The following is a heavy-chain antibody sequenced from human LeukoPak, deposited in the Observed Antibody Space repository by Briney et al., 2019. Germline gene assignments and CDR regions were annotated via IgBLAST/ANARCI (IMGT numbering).Heavy chain of an antibody. CDR2: IYSSGTT. CDR3: ARFGGNQLLFDY. CDR1: GDSITNYY. V-gene: IGHV4-59*01. D-gene: IGHD4-23*01. Sequence: PSETLSLTCTVSGDSITNYYWSWIRQPPGKGLEWIGSIYSSGTTDYNPSFKSRVTISVDTSKNQFSLRLTSVTAADTAVYYCARFGGNQLLFDYWGQGTLVTVSS. J-gene: IGHJ4*02.